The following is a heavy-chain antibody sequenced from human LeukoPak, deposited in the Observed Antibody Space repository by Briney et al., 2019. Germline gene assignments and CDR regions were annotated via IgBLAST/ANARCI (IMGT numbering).Heavy chain of an antibody. CDR2: IYYSGGT. J-gene: IGHJ4*02. CDR1: GGSFRGYY. Sequence: AETLSLTCAVYGGSFRGYYWGWIRQPPGKGLEWIGSIYYSGGTYYNPSLKSRVTISVDTSKNQFSLNLTSVTAADTAVYYCARRVSSGNFDYWGQGGLVTVSS. CDR3: ARRVSSGNFDY. D-gene: IGHD6-19*01. V-gene: IGHV4-39*01.